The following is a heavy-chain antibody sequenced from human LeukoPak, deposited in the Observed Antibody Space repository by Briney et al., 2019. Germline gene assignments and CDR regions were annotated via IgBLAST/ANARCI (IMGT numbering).Heavy chain of an antibody. J-gene: IGHJ6*03. CDR2: ISSSGSTT. V-gene: IGHV3-11*04. D-gene: IGHD3-3*01. Sequence: PGGSLRLSCAASGFTFSSYAMSWIRQAPGKGLEWVSYISSSGSTTYYADSVKGRFTISRDNAKNSLYLQMNSLRAEDTAVYYCARGGYDFWSGYYSDYYYMDVWGKGTTVTVSS. CDR1: GFTFSSYA. CDR3: ARGGYDFWSGYYSDYYYMDV.